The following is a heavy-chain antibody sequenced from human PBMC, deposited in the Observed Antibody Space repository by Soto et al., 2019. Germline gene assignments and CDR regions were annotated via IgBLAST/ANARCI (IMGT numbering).Heavy chain of an antibody. Sequence: GGSLRLSCAASGFTFSSYGMHWVRQAPGKGLEWVAVISYDGSNKYYADSVKGRFTISRDNSKNTLYLQMNSLRAEDTAVYYCAKDSGGLEYSSSSLDYWGQGTLVTVSS. CDR1: GFTFSSYG. CDR2: ISYDGSNK. D-gene: IGHD6-6*01. J-gene: IGHJ4*02. V-gene: IGHV3-30*18. CDR3: AKDSGGLEYSSSSLDY.